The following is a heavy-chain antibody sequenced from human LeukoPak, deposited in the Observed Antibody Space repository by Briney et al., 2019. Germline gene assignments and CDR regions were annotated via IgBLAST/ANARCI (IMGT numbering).Heavy chain of an antibody. J-gene: IGHJ4*02. CDR2: ISYDGSNK. D-gene: IGHD1-26*01. Sequence: GGSLRLSCAASGFTFSSYAMHWVRQAPGKGLEWVAVISYDGSNKYYADSVKGRFTISRDNSKNTLYLQMNSLRAEDTAVYYCAMSGSYPYYFDYWGQGTLVTVSS. V-gene: IGHV3-30-3*01. CDR1: GFTFSSYA. CDR3: AMSGSYPYYFDY.